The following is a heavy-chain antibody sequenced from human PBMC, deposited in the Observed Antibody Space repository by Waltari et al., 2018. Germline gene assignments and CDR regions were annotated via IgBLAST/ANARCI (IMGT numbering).Heavy chain of an antibody. CDR2: ISYDGSNK. CDR1: GFTFSSYA. V-gene: IGHV3-30*01. Sequence: VESGGGVVQPGRSLRLSCPASGFTFSSYAMHWVRQAPGKGLEWVAVISYDGSNKYYADSVKGRFTISRDNSKNTLYLQMNSLRAEDTAVYYCASYSGSYSHDAFDIWGQGTMVTVSS. CDR3: ASYSGSYSHDAFDI. D-gene: IGHD1-26*01. J-gene: IGHJ3*02.